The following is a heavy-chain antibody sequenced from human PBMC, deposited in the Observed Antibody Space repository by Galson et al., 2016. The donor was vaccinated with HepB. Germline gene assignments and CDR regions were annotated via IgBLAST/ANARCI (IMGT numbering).Heavy chain of an antibody. CDR1: GYSFTSYW. V-gene: IGHV5-10-1*01. D-gene: IGHD2-2*01. CDR2: IDPSDFNS. J-gene: IGHJ4*02. CDR3: ASLESTDCTSSSCYAGY. Sequence: QSGAEVKKPGESLRISCKGSGYSFTSYWISWVRQMPGKGLEWMGRIDPSDFNSNYSPSFQGHVTISADKSISTAYLQWSSLKASDTAMYYCASLESTDCTSSSCYAGYWGQGTLVTVSS.